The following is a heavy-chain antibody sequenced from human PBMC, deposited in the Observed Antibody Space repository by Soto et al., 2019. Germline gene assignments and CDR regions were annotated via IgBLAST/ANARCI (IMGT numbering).Heavy chain of an antibody. Sequence: ASVKVSCKASGYTFTSYYMHWVRQAPGQGLEWMGIINPSGGSTSYAQKFQGRVTMTRDTSTSTVYMELSSLRSEDTAVYYCARDLEVGAYYYYYGMDVWGQGTTVTVSS. CDR3: ARDLEVGAYYYYYGMDV. CDR2: INPSGGST. CDR1: GYTFTSYY. V-gene: IGHV1-46*03. D-gene: IGHD1-1*01. J-gene: IGHJ6*02.